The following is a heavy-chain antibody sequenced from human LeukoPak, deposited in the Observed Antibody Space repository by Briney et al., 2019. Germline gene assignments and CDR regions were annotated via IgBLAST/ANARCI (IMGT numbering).Heavy chain of an antibody. CDR1: GGSFSGYY. Sequence: SETLSLTCAVYGGSFSGYYWSWIRQPPGKGLEWIGEINHSGSTNYNPSLKSRVTISVDTSKSQFSLKLSSVTAADTAVYYCARGFRGTDVWGQGTTVTVSS. CDR3: ARGFRGTDV. J-gene: IGHJ6*02. D-gene: IGHD1-1*01. V-gene: IGHV4-34*01. CDR2: INHSGST.